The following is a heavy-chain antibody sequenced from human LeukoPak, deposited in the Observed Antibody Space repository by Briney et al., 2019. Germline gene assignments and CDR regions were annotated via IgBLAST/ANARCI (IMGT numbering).Heavy chain of an antibody. CDR1: GFTFSSYA. D-gene: IGHD2-2*01. J-gene: IGHJ4*02. V-gene: IGHV3-30-3*01. CDR2: ISYDGSNK. CDR3: ARDPQYRENIVVVPAAYFDY. Sequence: GGSLRLSCAASGFTFSSYAMHWVRQAPGKGLEWVAVISYDGSNKYYADSVKGRFTISRDNSKNTLYLQMNSLRAEDTAVYYCARDPQYRENIVVVPAAYFDYWGQGTLVTVSS.